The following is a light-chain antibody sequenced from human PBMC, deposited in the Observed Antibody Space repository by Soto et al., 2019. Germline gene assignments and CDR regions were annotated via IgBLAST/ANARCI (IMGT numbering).Light chain of an antibody. CDR3: QQYGSSPRT. Sequence: EIVLTQSPGTLSLSPGERATLSCRASQSVSSSYLAWYQQKPGQAPRLLIYDASSRATGIPDRFSGSGSGTPCTLTISRLEPEDFAVYYCQQYGSSPRTFGQGTKVEIK. CDR2: DAS. CDR1: QSVSSSY. V-gene: IGKV3-20*01. J-gene: IGKJ1*01.